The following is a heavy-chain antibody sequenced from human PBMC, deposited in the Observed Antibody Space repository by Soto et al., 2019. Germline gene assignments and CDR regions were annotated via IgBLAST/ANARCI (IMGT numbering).Heavy chain of an antibody. Sequence: QPGGSLRLSCAASGFTFSSYGMHWVRQAPGKGLEWVAVISYDGSNKYYADSVKGRFTISRDNSKNTLYLQMNSLRAEDTAVYYCAKVDNWNDANAFDIWGQGTMVTVSS. CDR3: AKVDNWNDANAFDI. CDR2: ISYDGSNK. D-gene: IGHD1-1*01. V-gene: IGHV3-30*18. CDR1: GFTFSSYG. J-gene: IGHJ3*02.